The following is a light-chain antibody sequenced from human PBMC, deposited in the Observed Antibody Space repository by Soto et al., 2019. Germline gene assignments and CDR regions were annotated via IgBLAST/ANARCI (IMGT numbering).Light chain of an antibody. CDR3: QQYGSSGT. CDR2: GAS. V-gene: IGKV3-20*01. CDR1: QHVINNN. Sequence: VLTQSPGTLSLPPGERATLSCRPSQHVINNNLAWYQQKPGQAPRLLIYGASTLDTGVPDRFSGSGSGTEFTLTISRLEPEDLAVYYCQQYGSSGTFGQGTKVDIK. J-gene: IGKJ1*01.